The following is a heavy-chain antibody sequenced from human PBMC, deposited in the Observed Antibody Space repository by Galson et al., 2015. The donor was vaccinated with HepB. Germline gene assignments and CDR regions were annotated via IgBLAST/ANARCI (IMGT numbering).Heavy chain of an antibody. CDR2: TYFRSQWRI. CDR1: GDSVASNSAV. Sequence: CAISGDSVASNSAVWNWIRQSPSRGLEWLRRTYFRSQWRIDYSVSVKSRITINADTSQNQFSLHLNSMTPEDTAVYYCAYGSDVWGQGTTVIVSS. V-gene: IGHV6-1*01. J-gene: IGHJ6*02. CDR3: AYGSDV.